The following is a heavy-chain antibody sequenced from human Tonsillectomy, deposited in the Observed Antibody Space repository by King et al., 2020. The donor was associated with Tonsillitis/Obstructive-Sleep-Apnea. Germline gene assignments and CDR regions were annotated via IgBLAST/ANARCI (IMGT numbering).Heavy chain of an antibody. D-gene: IGHD3-22*01. CDR3: ARDYYDSSGYYVGYFQH. J-gene: IGHJ1*01. CDR2: SRPNNGDT. Sequence: VQLVQSGAEVKKPGASVKVSCKASGYTFTSYDITWVRQAPAQGLEWMGWSRPNNGDTNYAQKLQGRVTMTSDTSTNTAYMELRSLRSDDTAVYYCARDYYDSSGYYVGYFQHWGQGTLVTVSS. CDR1: GYTFTSYD. V-gene: IGHV1-18*01.